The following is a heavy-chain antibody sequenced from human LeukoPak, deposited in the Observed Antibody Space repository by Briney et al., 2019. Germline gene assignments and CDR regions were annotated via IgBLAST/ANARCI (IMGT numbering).Heavy chain of an antibody. D-gene: IGHD3-22*01. Sequence: ASVKVSCKVSGYTLTELSMHWVRQAPGKGLEWMGGFDPEDGETIYAQKFQGRVTMTEDTSTDAAYMELSSLRSEDTAVYYCATTVSYDSSGYLLGDYWGQGTLVTVSS. J-gene: IGHJ4*02. V-gene: IGHV1-24*01. CDR2: FDPEDGET. CDR3: ATTVSYDSSGYLLGDY. CDR1: GYTLTELS.